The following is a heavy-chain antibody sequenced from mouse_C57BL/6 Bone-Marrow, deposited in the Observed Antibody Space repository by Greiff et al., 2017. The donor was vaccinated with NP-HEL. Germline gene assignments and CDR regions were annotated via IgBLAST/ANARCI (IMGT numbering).Heavy chain of an antibody. V-gene: IGHV5-4*03. CDR1: GFTFSSYA. J-gene: IGHJ2*01. Sequence: EVKLMESGGGLVKPGGSLKLSCAASGFTFSSYAMSWVRQTPEKRLEWVATISDGGSYTYYPGNVKGRFTISRDNAKNNLYLQMSHLKSEDTAMYYCARRVYYFDYWGQGTTLTVSS. CDR3: ARRVYYFDY. CDR2: ISDGGSYT.